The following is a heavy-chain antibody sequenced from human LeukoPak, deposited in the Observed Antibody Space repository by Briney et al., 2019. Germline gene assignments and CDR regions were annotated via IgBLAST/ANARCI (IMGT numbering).Heavy chain of an antibody. CDR1: GFTFSNYD. V-gene: IGHV3-13*01. D-gene: IGHD1-14*01. CDR3: AREPPILGFWYLDL. CDR2: IDINGDT. Sequence: GGSLRLSCAASGFTFSNYDMHWVRQVTGKGLEWVSGIDINGDTYYPGSVKGRFTISRENTKNSFYLQMDSLGAGDTAMYYCAREPPILGFWYLDLWGRGTLVTVSS. J-gene: IGHJ2*01.